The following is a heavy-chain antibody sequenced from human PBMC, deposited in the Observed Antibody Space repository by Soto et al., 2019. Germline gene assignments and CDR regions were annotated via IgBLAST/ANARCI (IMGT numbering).Heavy chain of an antibody. J-gene: IGHJ4*02. D-gene: IGHD2-21*02. CDR1: GFAFSNYA. Sequence: EEQLLESGGVLVVPGGSLRLSCAASGFAFSNYAMTWVRKAPGKGLEWVSSIRGNGDRTYYAESVKGRFTISRDNSQSTLFLQMNSLRADDTAVYFCARSEVTAVFGFWGQGTLVTVSS. CDR2: IRGNGDRT. CDR3: ARSEVTAVFGF. V-gene: IGHV3-23*01.